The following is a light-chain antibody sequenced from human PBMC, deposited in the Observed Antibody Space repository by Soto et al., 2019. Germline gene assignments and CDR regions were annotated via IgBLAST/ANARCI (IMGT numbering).Light chain of an antibody. Sequence: DIQMTQSPSSVSASVGDSVTITCRASQDISNWLAWYQQKPGKAPNLLIYSASSLQSGVPSRFSGSGSGTDFTLTNSSLQPEDFATYYCQQANSCPTFGQGTRLEIK. CDR2: SAS. CDR1: QDISNW. V-gene: IGKV1-12*01. CDR3: QQANSCPT. J-gene: IGKJ5*01.